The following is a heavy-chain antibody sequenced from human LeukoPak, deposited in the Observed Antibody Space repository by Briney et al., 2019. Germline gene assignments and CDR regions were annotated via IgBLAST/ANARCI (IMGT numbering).Heavy chain of an antibody. Sequence: GGSLRLSCAASGFIFSSYAMHWVRQAPGKGLEWVAVISYDGSNKYYADSVKGRFTISRDNSKNTLYLQMNSLRAEDTAVYYCASSSESVAGNWGQGTLVTVSS. J-gene: IGHJ4*02. V-gene: IGHV3-30-3*01. CDR1: GFIFSSYA. D-gene: IGHD6-19*01. CDR3: ASSSESVAGN. CDR2: ISYDGSNK.